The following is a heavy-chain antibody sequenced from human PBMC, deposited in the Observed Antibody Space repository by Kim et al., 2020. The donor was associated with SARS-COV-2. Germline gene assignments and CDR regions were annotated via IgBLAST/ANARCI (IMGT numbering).Heavy chain of an antibody. J-gene: IGHJ4*02. CDR2: VYYTGDT. V-gene: IGHV4-39*01. CDR1: GGSISTAFY. CDR3: ARPSSRFGDYAL. Sequence: SETLSLTCTVSGGSISTAFYWGWIRQPPGKGLEWIGSVYYTGDTYYSPSLKVRVTIYVDTSKNQFSLDVNSVTAADTAMYYCARPSSRFGDYALWGQGT. D-gene: IGHD3-10*01.